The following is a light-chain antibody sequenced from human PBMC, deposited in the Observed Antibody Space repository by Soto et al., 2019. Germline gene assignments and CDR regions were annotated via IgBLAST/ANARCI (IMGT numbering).Light chain of an antibody. CDR2: GAS. CDR1: QSVTSNY. Sequence: IVLTQSPGSLSLSPGERATLSCGANQSVTSNYLAWYQQKPGQAPRLLIDGASRRATGIPARGIGRGSGPDRPPTSSRLEPEDFAVYYCQQRSNWPLTFGQGTRLEIK. J-gene: IGKJ5*01. V-gene: IGKV3D-20*02. CDR3: QQRSNWPLT.